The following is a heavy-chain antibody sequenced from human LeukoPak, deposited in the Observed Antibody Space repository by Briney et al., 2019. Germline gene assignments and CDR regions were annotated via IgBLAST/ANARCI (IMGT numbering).Heavy chain of an antibody. J-gene: IGHJ4*02. Sequence: GGSLRLSCAASGFIFNDFYMSWIRQAPGKGLEWVSYISSSGSTIYYADSVKGRFTTSRDNAKNSLYLQMNSLRAEDTAVYYCARDQGSLMDFDYWGQGTLVTVSS. CDR2: ISSSGSTI. D-gene: IGHD3-10*01. CDR3: ARDQGSLMDFDY. CDR1: GFIFNDFY. V-gene: IGHV3-11*01.